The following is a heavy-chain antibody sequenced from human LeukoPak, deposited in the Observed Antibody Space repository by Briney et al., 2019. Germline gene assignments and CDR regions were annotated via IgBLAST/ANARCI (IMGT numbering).Heavy chain of an antibody. CDR2: ISGSGGST. Sequence: GGSLRLSCAASGFTFSSYGMSWVRQAPGKGLEWVSGISGSGGSTYYADSVKGRFTISRDNSKNTLYLQMNSLRAEDTAVYYCAKTGYGDYFDYWGQGTLVTVSS. J-gene: IGHJ4*02. CDR3: AKTGYGDYFDY. V-gene: IGHV3-23*01. D-gene: IGHD4-17*01. CDR1: GFTFSSYG.